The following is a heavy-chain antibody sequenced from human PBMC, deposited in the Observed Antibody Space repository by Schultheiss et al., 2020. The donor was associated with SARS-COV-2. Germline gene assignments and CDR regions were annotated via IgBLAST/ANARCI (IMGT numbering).Heavy chain of an antibody. V-gene: IGHV3-33*08. CDR1: GFTFSSYA. J-gene: IGHJ4*02. Sequence: GGSLRLSCAASGFTFSSYAMHWVRQAPGKGLEWVAVIWYDGSNKYYADSVKGRFTISRDNSKNTLYLQMNSLRAEDTAVYYCARDLSDRGELVLDYWGQGTLVTVSS. CDR3: ARDLSDRGELVLDY. D-gene: IGHD6-6*01. CDR2: IWYDGSNK.